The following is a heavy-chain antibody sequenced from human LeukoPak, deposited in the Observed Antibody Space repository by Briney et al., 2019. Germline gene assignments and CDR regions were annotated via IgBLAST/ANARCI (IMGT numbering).Heavy chain of an antibody. D-gene: IGHD5-24*01. CDR1: GFTVSSNY. Sequence: RTGGSLRLSCAAPGFTVSSNYMSWVRQAPGKGLEWVSVVYSGGSTYYADSVKGRFTISRDNSKNTLYLQMNSLRAEDTAVYYCARGRDGYNYEGYYMDVWGKGTTVTVSS. V-gene: IGHV3-53*01. CDR2: VYSGGST. CDR3: ARGRDGYNYEGYYMDV. J-gene: IGHJ6*03.